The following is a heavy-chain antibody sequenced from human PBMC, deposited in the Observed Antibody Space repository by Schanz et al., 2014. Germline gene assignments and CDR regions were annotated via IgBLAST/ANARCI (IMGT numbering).Heavy chain of an antibody. CDR3: ARDRRRYCSTASCLHDNWFDP. CDR2: ISAYNGDT. Sequence: QVQLVQSGAEVKKPGSSMKVSCKASGGTFNSYTINWVRQAPGQGLEWMGWISAYNGDTNFAQKFQDRLTMTTDTSTSTAYMELRSLRSDDTAVYYCARDRRRYCSTASCLHDNWFDPWGQGTLVTVSS. D-gene: IGHD2-2*01. J-gene: IGHJ5*02. V-gene: IGHV1-18*01. CDR1: GGTFNSYT.